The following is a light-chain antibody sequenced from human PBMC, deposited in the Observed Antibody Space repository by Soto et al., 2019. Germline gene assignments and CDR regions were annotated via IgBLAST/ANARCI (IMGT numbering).Light chain of an antibody. V-gene: IGKV2-28*01. CDR1: QSLLHSNGYNF. CDR2: LGS. J-gene: IGKJ1*01. Sequence: DIAMTQSPLSLPVTPGEPASISCKSSQSLLHSNGYNFLNWYLQKPGQSPQLLIYLGSNRASGVPDRFSGSGSGTDFTLKISRVEAEDVGVYYCMQALQTWTFGQGTKVEV. CDR3: MQALQTWT.